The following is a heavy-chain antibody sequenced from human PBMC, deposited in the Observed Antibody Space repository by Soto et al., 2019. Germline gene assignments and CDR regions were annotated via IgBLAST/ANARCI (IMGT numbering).Heavy chain of an antibody. CDR3: ANDYCGGDCYPFDY. Sequence: GGSLRLSCAASGFTFSSYGMHWVRQAPGKGLEWVAVISYDGSNKYYADSVKGRFTISRDNSKNTLYLQMNSLRAEDTAVYYCANDYCGGDCYPFDYCGQGTLVIVSS. CDR2: ISYDGSNK. J-gene: IGHJ4*02. V-gene: IGHV3-30*18. D-gene: IGHD2-21*02. CDR1: GFTFSSYG.